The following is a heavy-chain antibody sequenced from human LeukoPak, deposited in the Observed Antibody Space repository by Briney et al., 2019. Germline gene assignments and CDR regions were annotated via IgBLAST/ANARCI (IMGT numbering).Heavy chain of an antibody. Sequence: SQTLSLTCAISGDSVSSNSAAWNWIRQSPSRGLEWLGRTYYRSKWYNDYAVSVKSRITINPDTSKNQFSLQLNSVTPEDTAVYYCARGGLYGAARKPYYYMDVWGKGTTVTVSS. D-gene: IGHD6-6*01. V-gene: IGHV6-1*01. CDR2: TYYRSKWYN. CDR3: ARGGLYGAARKPYYYMDV. J-gene: IGHJ6*03. CDR1: GDSVSSNSAA.